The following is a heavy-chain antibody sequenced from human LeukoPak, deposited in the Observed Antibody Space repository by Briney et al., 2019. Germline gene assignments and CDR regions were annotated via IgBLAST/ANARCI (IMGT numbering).Heavy chain of an antibody. CDR1: GFTFSNYA. CDR2: ISSNGGST. J-gene: IGHJ4*02. CDR3: VKGPTVVF. Sequence: GGSLRLSCSASGFTFSNYAMHWVRQAPGEGLEYVSTISSNGGSTYYTDPVRGRFTISRDNSKNTLYLQMSSLRGEDTAVYYCVKGPTVVFWGQGTLVTVSS. V-gene: IGHV3-64D*06. D-gene: IGHD4-23*01.